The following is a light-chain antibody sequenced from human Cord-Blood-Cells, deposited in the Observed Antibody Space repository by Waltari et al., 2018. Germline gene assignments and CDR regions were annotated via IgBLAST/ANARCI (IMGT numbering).Light chain of an antibody. CDR2: EVS. V-gene: IGLV2-14*01. CDR1: RSSVVGYNY. CDR3: SSYTSSSTWV. J-gene: IGLJ3*02. Sequence: QSALTQPASVSGSPGQSITISCTGTRSSVVGYNYVTWYQQHPGKAPKLMIYEVSNRPSGVSNRVSGSKSGNTASLTISGLQAEDEADYYCSSYTSSSTWVFGGGTKLTVL.